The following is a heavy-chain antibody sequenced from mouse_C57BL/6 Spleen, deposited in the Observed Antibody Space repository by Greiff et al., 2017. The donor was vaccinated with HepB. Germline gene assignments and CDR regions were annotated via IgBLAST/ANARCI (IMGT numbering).Heavy chain of an antibody. CDR1: GYTFTSYW. CDR3: TRLRVTTVVGDWYFDV. Sequence: VQLQQSGTVLARPGASVKMSCKTSGYTFTSYWMHWVKQRPGQGLEWIGAIYPGNSDTSYNQKFKGKAKLTAVTSASTAYMELSSLTNEDSAVYYCTRLRVTTVVGDWYFDVWGTGTTVTVSS. J-gene: IGHJ1*03. D-gene: IGHD1-1*01. CDR2: IYPGNSDT. V-gene: IGHV1-5*01.